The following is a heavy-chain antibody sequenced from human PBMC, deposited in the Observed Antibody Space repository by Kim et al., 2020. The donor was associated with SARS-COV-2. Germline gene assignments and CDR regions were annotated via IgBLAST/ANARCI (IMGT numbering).Heavy chain of an antibody. J-gene: IGHJ4*02. D-gene: IGHD5-18*01. CDR1: GFTFSGSS. CDR3: TRGSGYSYGLGTDY. CDR2: IRSKANSYAT. V-gene: IGHV3-73*01. Sequence: GGSLRLSCAASGFTFSGSSMHWVRQASGKGLEWVGRIRSKANSYATAYAASVKGRFTISRDDSKNTAYLQMNSLKTEDTAVYYCTRGSGYSYGLGTDYWGQGTLVTVSS.